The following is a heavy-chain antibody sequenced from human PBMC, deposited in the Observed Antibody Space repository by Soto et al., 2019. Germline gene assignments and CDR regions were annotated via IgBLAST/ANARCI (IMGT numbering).Heavy chain of an antibody. D-gene: IGHD3-3*01. V-gene: IGHV1-8*01. J-gene: IGHJ6*03. CDR1: GYTFTSYD. CDR2: MNPNSGNT. CDR3: ARVVVPPTYYDFWSGYYHQGLYYYYYMDV. Sequence: QVQLVQSGAEVKKPGASVKVSCKASGYTFTSYDINWVRQATGQGLEWMGWMNPNSGNTGYAQKFQGRVTMTRNTSISTAYMELSSLRSEDTAVYYCARVVVPPTYYDFWSGYYHQGLYYYYYMDVWGKGTTVTVSS.